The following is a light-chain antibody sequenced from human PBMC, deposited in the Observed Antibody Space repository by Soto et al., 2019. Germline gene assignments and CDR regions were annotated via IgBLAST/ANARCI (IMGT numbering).Light chain of an antibody. V-gene: IGKV1-9*01. CDR2: AAS. Sequence: DIQLTQSPSFLSSSVGDRVTITCRASQGISSYLAWYQQKPGKAPKLLIYAASTLQSGVQSRFSGSRSGTEFTLTISSLQPEDFATYYYQQLNRYPYTFGQGTKLEI. CDR1: QGISSY. CDR3: QQLNRYPYT. J-gene: IGKJ2*01.